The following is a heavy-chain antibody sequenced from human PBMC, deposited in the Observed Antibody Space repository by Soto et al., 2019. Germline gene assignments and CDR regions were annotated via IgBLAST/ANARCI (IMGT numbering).Heavy chain of an antibody. CDR1: GGSVISSSYY. V-gene: IGHV4-39*01. CDR2: VYYSGST. D-gene: IGHD3-9*01. Sequence: SETLSLTCTVSGGSVISSSYYWGLVRQPPGNGLEWIGSVYYSGSTYYNPSLESRVTISVDKSKNQFSLKLMSLSAADTAVYYCGRLEGLATISYYFDYWGQGALVTVSS. CDR3: GRLEGLATISYYFDY. J-gene: IGHJ4*02.